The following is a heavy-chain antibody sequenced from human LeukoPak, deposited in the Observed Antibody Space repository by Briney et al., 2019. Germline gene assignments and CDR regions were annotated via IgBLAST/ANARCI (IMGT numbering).Heavy chain of an antibody. V-gene: IGHV3-48*03. D-gene: IGHD3-22*01. CDR1: GFTFSSYE. Sequence: GGSLRLSCAASGFTFSSYEMNWVRQAPGKGLEWVSYISSSGSIIYYADSVKGRFTISRDNAKNSLYLQINSLRAEDTAIYYCARRGYYDSSGYDYWGQGTLVTVSS. CDR3: ARRGYYDSSGYDY. CDR2: ISSSGSII. J-gene: IGHJ4*02.